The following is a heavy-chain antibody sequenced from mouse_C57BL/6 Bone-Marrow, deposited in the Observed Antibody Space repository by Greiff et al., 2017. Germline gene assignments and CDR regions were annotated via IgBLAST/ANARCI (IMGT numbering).Heavy chain of an antibody. J-gene: IGHJ1*03. Sequence: VKLEEPGAELVRPGASVTLSCKASGYTFTDYEMHWVKQTPVHGLEWIGAIDPATGGTAYNQKFKGKAILTADKSSSTAYMELRSLTSEDSAVYYCTIVDYYGSFYWYFDVWGTGTTVTVSS. V-gene: IGHV1-15*01. CDR3: TIVDYYGSFYWYFDV. CDR2: IDPATGGT. D-gene: IGHD1-1*01. CDR1: GYTFTDYE.